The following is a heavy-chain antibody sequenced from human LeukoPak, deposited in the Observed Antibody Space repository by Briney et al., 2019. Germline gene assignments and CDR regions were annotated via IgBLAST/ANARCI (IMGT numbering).Heavy chain of an antibody. Sequence: GGSLRLSCAASGFTFSSYDMHWVRQAPGKGLEWVAVISYDGNNKYYADSVKGRFTISRDNSGKTLYLQMNSLRAEDTAVYYCARDAYNEEDWYFDLWGRGILVTVSS. CDR2: ISYDGNNK. V-gene: IGHV3-30-3*01. D-gene: IGHD5-24*01. CDR3: ARDAYNEEDWYFDL. CDR1: GFTFSSYD. J-gene: IGHJ2*01.